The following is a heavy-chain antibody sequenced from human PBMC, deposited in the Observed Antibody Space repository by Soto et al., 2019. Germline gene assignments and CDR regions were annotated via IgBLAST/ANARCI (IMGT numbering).Heavy chain of an antibody. Sequence: QVKLVQSEAEVKKPGASVKVSCKASGYTFSTHSMHWVRQAPGQGLEWMGWVYTATGNTEYSQNFQGRITITWDTSASTVYMELSSLRSGDTAVYFCARDFSWASDYWGQGTLVTV. D-gene: IGHD6-13*01. J-gene: IGHJ4*02. CDR3: ARDFSWASDY. CDR1: GYTFSTHS. CDR2: VYTATGNT. V-gene: IGHV1-3*04.